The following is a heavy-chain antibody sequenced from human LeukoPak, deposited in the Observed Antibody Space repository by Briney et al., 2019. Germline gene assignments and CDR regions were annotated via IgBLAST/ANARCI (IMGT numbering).Heavy chain of an antibody. Sequence: GGSLRLSCAASGFIFSNAWMSWVRQAPGKGLEWVGRIKSKSDGGTTDYAAPVKGRFTISREDSKNTLYLQMNSLKTEDTAVYYCATIAVAGTGGFDYWGQGTLVTVSS. CDR1: GFIFSNAW. CDR2: IKSKSDGGTT. CDR3: ATIAVAGTGGFDY. J-gene: IGHJ4*02. V-gene: IGHV3-15*01. D-gene: IGHD6-19*01.